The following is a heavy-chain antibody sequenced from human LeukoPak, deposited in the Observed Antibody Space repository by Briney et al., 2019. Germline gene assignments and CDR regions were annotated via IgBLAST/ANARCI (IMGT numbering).Heavy chain of an antibody. CDR1: GGSISSSSYY. J-gene: IGHJ5*02. CDR3: ARVADTYYDFWSGSPLFWFDP. V-gene: IGHV4-39*07. D-gene: IGHD3-3*01. CDR2: IYYSGST. Sequence: SETLSLTCTVSGGSISSSSYYWGWIRQPPGKGLEWIGSIYYSGSTYYNPSLKSRVTISVDTSKNQFSLKLSSVTAADTAVYYCARVADTYYDFWSGSPLFWFDPWGQGTLVTVSS.